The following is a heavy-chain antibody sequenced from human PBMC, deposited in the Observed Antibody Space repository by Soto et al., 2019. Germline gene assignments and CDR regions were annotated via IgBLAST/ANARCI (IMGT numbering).Heavy chain of an antibody. CDR3: AREFKGGYFDC. D-gene: IGHD3-16*01. CDR2: ISYDGSNK. Sequence: QVQLVESGGGVVQPGRSLRLSCAASGFTFSTYAMHWVSQAPGKGLEWVAVISYDGSNKYYADSVKGRFTISRDNSKNTLYLQMNSLRADDTAVYYCAREFKGGYFDCWGQGPLVTVSS. J-gene: IGHJ4*02. CDR1: GFTFSTYA. V-gene: IGHV3-30-3*01.